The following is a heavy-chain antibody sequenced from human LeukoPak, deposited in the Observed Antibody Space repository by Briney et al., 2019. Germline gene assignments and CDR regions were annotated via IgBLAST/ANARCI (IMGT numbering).Heavy chain of an antibody. Sequence: GGSLRLSCXASGFTFSXXXXXXXXQGXGKXLEXXXXXXSXSXYTSYADSVKGXXTXXRXNAKTSLYMQMNSLRADDMAVYYCARMVVAGAYWYFDLWGRGTLVTVSS. CDR1: GFTFSXXX. CDR2: XXSXSXYT. J-gene: IGHJ2*01. V-gene: IGHV3-11*03. D-gene: IGHD6-19*01. CDR3: ARMVVAGAYWYFDL.